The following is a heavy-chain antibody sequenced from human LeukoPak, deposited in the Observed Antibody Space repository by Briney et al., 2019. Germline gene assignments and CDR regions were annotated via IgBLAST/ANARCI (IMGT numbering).Heavy chain of an antibody. J-gene: IGHJ3*02. CDR1: GFTFSSYA. Sequence: GGSLRLSCAASGFTFSSYAMSWVRQAPGKGLEWVAVISYDGSNKYYADSVKGRFTISRDNSKNTLYLQMNSLRAEDTAVYYCARDREAAFDIWGQGTMVTVSS. CDR2: ISYDGSNK. CDR3: ARDREAAFDI. V-gene: IGHV3-30-3*01.